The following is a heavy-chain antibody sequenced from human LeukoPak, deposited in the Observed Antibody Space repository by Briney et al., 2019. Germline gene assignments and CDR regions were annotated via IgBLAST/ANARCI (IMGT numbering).Heavy chain of an antibody. Sequence: SVKVSCKASGGTLSSDAISWVRQAPGQGLEWMGVTLPSFGTTNYAQKFQGRVTISADESAMTVYLELSGLRSEDTAVYFCARGKPTYRSSWYLGHRFGFWGQGTLVTVSS. J-gene: IGHJ4*02. V-gene: IGHV1-69*13. CDR1: GGTLSSDA. CDR3: ARGKPTYRSSWYLGHRFGF. CDR2: TLPSFGTT. D-gene: IGHD6-13*01.